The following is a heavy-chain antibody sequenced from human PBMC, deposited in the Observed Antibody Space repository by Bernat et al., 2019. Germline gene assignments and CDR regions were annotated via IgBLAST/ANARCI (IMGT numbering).Heavy chain of an antibody. CDR3: ARVNYDSSGYYRDDAFDI. V-gene: IGHV4-34*01. D-gene: IGHD3-22*01. CDR2: INHSGST. J-gene: IGHJ3*02. Sequence: QVQLHQWGAGLLKPSETLSLTCAVHGGSFSGYYWTWIRQPPGKGLEWIAQINHSGSTNCNPSLKSRVTISEDTSKNQFSLKLSSVTAADTAVYYCARVNYDSSGYYRDDAFDIWGQGTMVTVSS. CDR1: GGSFSGYY.